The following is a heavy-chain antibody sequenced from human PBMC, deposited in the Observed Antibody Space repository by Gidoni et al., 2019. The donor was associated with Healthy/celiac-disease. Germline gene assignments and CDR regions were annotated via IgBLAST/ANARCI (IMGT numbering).Heavy chain of an antibody. Sequence: QLQLQESGPGMVKPSETRSLTCTVPGGAISSSRYYWGWIRQPPGKGLEWIGSIYYSGRTYYNPSLKSRVTISVDTSKNHFSLKLSSVTAADPAVYYCSRQVVGATIIAFDIWGQGTMVPVSS. CDR2: IYYSGRT. CDR1: GGAISSSRYY. CDR3: SRQVVGATIIAFDI. J-gene: IGHJ3*02. V-gene: IGHV4-39*01. D-gene: IGHD1-26*01.